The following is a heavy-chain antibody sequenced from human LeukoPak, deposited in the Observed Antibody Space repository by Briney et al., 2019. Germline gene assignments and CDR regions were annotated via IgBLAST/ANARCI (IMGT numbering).Heavy chain of an antibody. J-gene: IGHJ4*02. D-gene: IGHD1-26*01. CDR3: AKDSIVGATDLLDYLDY. Sequence: GRSLRLSCAASGFTFDDYAMHWVRQAPGKGLEWVSGISWNSGSIGYADSVKGRFTISRDNAKNSLYLQMNSLRAEDTALYYCAKDSIVGATDLLDYLDYWGQGTLVTVSS. V-gene: IGHV3-9*01. CDR1: GFTFDDYA. CDR2: ISWNSGSI.